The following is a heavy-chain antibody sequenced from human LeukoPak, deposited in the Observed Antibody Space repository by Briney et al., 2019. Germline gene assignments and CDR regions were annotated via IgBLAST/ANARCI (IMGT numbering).Heavy chain of an antibody. J-gene: IGHJ6*02. Sequence: GASVKVSCKASGYTFTSYDINWVRQATGQGLEWMGIINPSGGSTSYAQKFQGRVTMTRDTSTSTVYMELSSLRSEDTAVYYCAREILDIVVVVAANGYYYGMDVWGQGTTVTVSS. V-gene: IGHV1-46*01. CDR3: AREILDIVVVVAANGYYYGMDV. CDR1: GYTFTSYD. D-gene: IGHD2-15*01. CDR2: INPSGGST.